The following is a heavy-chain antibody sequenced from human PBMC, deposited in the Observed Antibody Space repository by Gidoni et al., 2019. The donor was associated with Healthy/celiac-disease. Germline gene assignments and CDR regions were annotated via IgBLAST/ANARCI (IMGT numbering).Heavy chain of an antibody. J-gene: IGHJ1*01. V-gene: IGHV1-69*08. CDR3: ARDSYCGGDCYSGVRPAFQH. Sequence: QVQLVQSGAAVKNPGSSVKVSCKASGGTFSSYTIRWLRQAPGQGIEWLGRSIPILGRANYAQKFQGRVTITADKSTSTAYMELSSLRSEDTAVYDCARDSYCGGDCYSGVRPAFQHWGQGTLVTVSS. CDR1: GGTFSSYT. D-gene: IGHD2-21*01. CDR2: SIPILGRA.